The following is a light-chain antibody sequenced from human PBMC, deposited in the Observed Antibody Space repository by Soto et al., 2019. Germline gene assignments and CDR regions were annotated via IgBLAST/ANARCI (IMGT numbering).Light chain of an antibody. CDR1: LSDIGAYDL. J-gene: IGLJ2*01. CDR2: DVT. V-gene: IGLV2-8*01. CDR3: SSYANYNVV. Sequence: QSALTQPPSASGSPGQSVTISCTGTLSDIGAYDLVSWYQQYPGKAPKLMIYDVTNRPSGVPNRFSGSKSGNTASLTVSGLQAEDEADYYCSSYANYNVVFGGGTKVTVL.